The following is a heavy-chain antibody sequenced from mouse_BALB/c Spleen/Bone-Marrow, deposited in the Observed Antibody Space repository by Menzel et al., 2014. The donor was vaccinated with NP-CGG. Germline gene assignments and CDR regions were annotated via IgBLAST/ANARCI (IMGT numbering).Heavy chain of an antibody. J-gene: IGHJ1*01. V-gene: IGHV14-3*02. D-gene: IGHD2-4*01. CDR2: IDPANGNT. Sequence: ASVKLSCTASGFNIKDTYMHWVKQRPEQGLEWIGRIDPANGNTKYDPKFQGKATITADTSSNTAYLQLSSLTSEDTAVYYCATMITDWYFDVWGAGTTVTVSS. CDR3: ATMITDWYFDV. CDR1: GFNIKDTY.